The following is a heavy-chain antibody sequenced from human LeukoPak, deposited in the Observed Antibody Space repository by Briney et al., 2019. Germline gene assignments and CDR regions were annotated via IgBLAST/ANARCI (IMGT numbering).Heavy chain of an antibody. J-gene: IGHJ4*02. Sequence: ATVKVSCKASGYTFTGYYMHWVRQAPGQGLEWMGWINPNSGGTNYAQKFQGRVTMTRDTSISTAYMELSRLRSDDTAVYYCARVTDSHGILWFGVLLYRPYFDYWGQGTLVTVSS. D-gene: IGHD3-10*01. CDR1: GYTFTGYY. V-gene: IGHV1-2*02. CDR2: INPNSGGT. CDR3: ARVTDSHGILWFGVLLYRPYFDY.